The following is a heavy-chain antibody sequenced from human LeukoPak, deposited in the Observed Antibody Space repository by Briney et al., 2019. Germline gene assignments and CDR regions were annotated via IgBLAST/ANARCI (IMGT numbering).Heavy chain of an antibody. V-gene: IGHV4-59*01. CDR1: GDSISSYY. Sequence: SETLSLTCTVSGDSISSYYWSWIRQPPGKGLEWIGYIYYSGSTNYNPSLKSRVTISVDTSKNQFSLKLSSVTAADTAVYYCARAHSYGYYFDYWGQGTLVTVSS. CDR3: ARAHSYGYYFDY. J-gene: IGHJ4*02. D-gene: IGHD5-18*01. CDR2: IYYSGST.